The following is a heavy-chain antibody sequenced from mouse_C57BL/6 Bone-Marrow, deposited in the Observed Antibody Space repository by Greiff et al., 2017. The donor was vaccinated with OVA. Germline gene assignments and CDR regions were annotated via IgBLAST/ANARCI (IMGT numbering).Heavy chain of an antibody. V-gene: IGHV5-6*03. CDR2: ISSGGSYT. CDR1: GFTFSSYA. J-gene: IGHJ3*01. D-gene: IGHD2-3*01. CDR3: AREREIYDGTPFAY. Sequence: EVKLVESGEGLVKPGGSLKLSCAASGFTFSSYAMSWVRQTPDKRLEWVATISSGGSYTYYPDSVKGRFTISRDNAKNTLYLQMSSLKSEDTAMYYCAREREIYDGTPFAYWGQGTLVTVSA.